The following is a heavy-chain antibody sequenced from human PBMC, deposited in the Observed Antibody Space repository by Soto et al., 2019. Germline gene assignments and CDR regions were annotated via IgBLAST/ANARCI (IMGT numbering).Heavy chain of an antibody. CDR2: ISAYNGDT. CDR3: AIDRYSSSWYYYGMDV. J-gene: IGHJ6*02. D-gene: IGHD6-13*01. V-gene: IGHV1-18*01. CDR1: GYTFTSYG. Sequence: ASVKVSCKASGYTFTSYGISWVRQAPGQGLEWMGWISAYNGDTNYAQKLQGRVTMTTDTSTNTAYMELRSLRSDDTAVYFCAIDRYSSSWYYYGMDVWGQGTTVTVSS.